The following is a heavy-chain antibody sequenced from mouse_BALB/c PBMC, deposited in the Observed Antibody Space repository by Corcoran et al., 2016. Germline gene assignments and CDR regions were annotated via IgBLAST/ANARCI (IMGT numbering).Heavy chain of an antibody. Sequence: QIQLVQSGPELKKPGETVKISCKASGYTFTNYGMNWVKQAPGKGLKWMGWINTYTGVPTYADDFKGRFAFSLETSASTAYLQINNIKNEETATYVCAREATEAWFAYWGQGTLVTVSA. D-gene: IGHD1-1*01. V-gene: IGHV9-3-1*01. J-gene: IGHJ3*01. CDR2: INTYTGVP. CDR1: GYTFTNYG. CDR3: AREATEAWFAY.